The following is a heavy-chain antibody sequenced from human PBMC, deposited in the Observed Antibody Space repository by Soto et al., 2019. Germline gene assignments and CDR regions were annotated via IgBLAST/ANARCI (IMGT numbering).Heavy chain of an antibody. CDR3: AGASSRVSSVVAAY. J-gene: IGHJ4*02. CDR2: INPGHNSE. V-gene: IGHV1-46*01. Sequence: QVQLLQSGAAVRKPGASVTVSCKASNDSLSSHFIHWVRQAPGEGLEWMGIINPGHNSESYSKEFQGRLTLTSDMPSRTVYMQLSNLRSDDTAVYYCAGASSRVSSVVAAYWGQGTLVTVAS. D-gene: IGHD2-15*01. CDR1: NDSLSSHF.